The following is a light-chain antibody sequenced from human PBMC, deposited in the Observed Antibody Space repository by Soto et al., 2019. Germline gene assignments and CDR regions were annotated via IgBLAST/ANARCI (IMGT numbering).Light chain of an antibody. CDR2: WAS. CDR1: RNLLYSSNNKDS. CDR3: HQYYRVPFT. Sequence: DIVMTQSPDSLAVSLGERATINCKSSRNLLYSSNNKDSLGWYQLKPGQPPKLLIYWASTRESGVPDRFSGSGSGTYFTLTISSLQAEDVSVYYCHQYYRVPFTFGPGTKVDIK. V-gene: IGKV4-1*01. J-gene: IGKJ3*01.